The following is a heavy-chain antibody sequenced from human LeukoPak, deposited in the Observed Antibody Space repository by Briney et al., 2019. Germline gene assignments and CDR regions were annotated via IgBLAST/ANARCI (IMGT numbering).Heavy chain of an antibody. CDR3: VIAERRSPIDY. CDR2: ISSSSSYI. Sequence: GGSLRLSCAASGFTFSRYSMNWVRQAPGKGLEWVSSISSSSSYIYYADSVKGRFTISRDNAKNLLYLQMNSLRAEDTAVYYCVIAERRSPIDYWGQGTLVTVSS. J-gene: IGHJ4*02. D-gene: IGHD1-1*01. V-gene: IGHV3-21*06. CDR1: GFTFSRYS.